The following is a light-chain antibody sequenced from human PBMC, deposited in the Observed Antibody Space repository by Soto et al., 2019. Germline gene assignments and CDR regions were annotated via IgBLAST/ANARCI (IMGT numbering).Light chain of an antibody. CDR2: AAS. J-gene: IGKJ2*01. CDR3: QQYNDSFPYT. Sequence: DIQMTQSPSTLSASVGDRVTITCRASQSISSWLAWYQQKPGTAPKLLIYAASTLASGVPSRFRGSRSGTEFTLTISSLQPDDFATYYCQQYNDSFPYTFGRGTKLEIK. CDR1: QSISSW. V-gene: IGKV1-5*03.